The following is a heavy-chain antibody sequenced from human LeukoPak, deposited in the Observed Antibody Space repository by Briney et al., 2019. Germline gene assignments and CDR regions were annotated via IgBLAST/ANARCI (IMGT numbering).Heavy chain of an antibody. CDR1: GDSVSSNSAA. CDR3: ARGTYCSSTSCYRHYGMDV. V-gene: IGHV6-1*01. Sequence: SQTLSLTCAISGDSVSSNSAAWNWIRQSPSRGLEWLGRTYYRSKWYNDYAVSVKSRININPDTSKNQSSLQLNSVTPEDTAVYYCARGTYCSSTSCYRHYGMDVWGQRTTVTVSS. D-gene: IGHD2-2*01. J-gene: IGHJ6*02. CDR2: TYYRSKWYN.